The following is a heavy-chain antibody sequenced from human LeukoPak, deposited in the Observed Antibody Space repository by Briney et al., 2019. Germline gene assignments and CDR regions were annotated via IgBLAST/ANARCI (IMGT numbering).Heavy chain of an antibody. CDR1: GFTFSSHS. Sequence: PGGSLRLSCAASGFTFSSHSMNWVRQAPGKGLEWVSYISSDSSTIYYADSVKGRFTISRDNSKNTLYLQMNSLRAEDTAVYYCAKPYYYGSGSLPYFDYWGQGTLVTVSS. CDR3: AKPYYYGSGSLPYFDY. CDR2: ISSDSSTI. J-gene: IGHJ4*02. D-gene: IGHD3-10*01. V-gene: IGHV3-48*01.